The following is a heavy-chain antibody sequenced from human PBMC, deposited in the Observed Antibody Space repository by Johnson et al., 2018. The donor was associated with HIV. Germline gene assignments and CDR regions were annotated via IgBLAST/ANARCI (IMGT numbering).Heavy chain of an antibody. CDR1: GFTFSDYY. D-gene: IGHD3-3*01. CDR3: ARSFGVTTPGAFDI. Sequence: QMQLVESGGGVVRPGGSLRLSCAASGFTFSDYYMSWIRQAPGKGLEWVSYISSSGSTIYYADSVKGRFTISRDNSKNTLYLQMNSLRAEDTAVYYCARSFGVTTPGAFDIWGQGTMVTVSS. V-gene: IGHV3-11*04. CDR2: ISSSGSTI. J-gene: IGHJ3*02.